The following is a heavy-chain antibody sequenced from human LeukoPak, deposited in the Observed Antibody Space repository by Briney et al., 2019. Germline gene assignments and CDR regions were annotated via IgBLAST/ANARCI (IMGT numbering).Heavy chain of an antibody. Sequence: AASVKVSCKASGYTFTGYYMHWVRQAPGQGLEWMGWISAYNGNTNYAQKLQGRVTMTTDTSTSTAYMELRSLRSDDTAVYYCARGFDYGGVLDYWGQGTLVTVSS. J-gene: IGHJ4*02. D-gene: IGHD4-23*01. CDR3: ARGFDYGGVLDY. V-gene: IGHV1-18*04. CDR1: GYTFTGYY. CDR2: ISAYNGNT.